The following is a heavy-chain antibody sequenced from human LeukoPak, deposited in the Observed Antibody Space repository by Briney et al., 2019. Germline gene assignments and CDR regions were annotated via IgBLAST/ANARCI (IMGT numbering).Heavy chain of an antibody. V-gene: IGHV4-59*01. CDR1: GVSISSYY. Sequence: PSETLSLTCTVSGVSISSYYWSWIRQPSGKGLEWIGYIYYSGSTNYNPSLKSRVTISVDTSKNQFSLKLSSVTAADTAVYYCARESAGSGSYYTNFDYWGQGTLVTVSS. J-gene: IGHJ4*02. CDR3: ARESAGSGSYYTNFDY. D-gene: IGHD3-10*01. CDR2: IYYSGST.